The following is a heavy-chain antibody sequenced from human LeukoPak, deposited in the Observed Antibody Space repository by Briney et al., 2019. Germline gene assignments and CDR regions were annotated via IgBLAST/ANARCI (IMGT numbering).Heavy chain of an antibody. CDR1: GESISGYY. J-gene: IGHJ4*02. CDR3: ARRGMMYSYDSSGYPH. V-gene: IGHV4-34*01. D-gene: IGHD3-22*01. CDR2: INHSGTT. Sequence: SETPSLTCAVYGESISGYYWSWIRQPPGKGLEWIGEINHSGTTNYNPSLKSRLTISVDTSKNQFSLKLSSVTAADTAVYYCARRGMMYSYDSSGYPHWGQGTLVSVSS.